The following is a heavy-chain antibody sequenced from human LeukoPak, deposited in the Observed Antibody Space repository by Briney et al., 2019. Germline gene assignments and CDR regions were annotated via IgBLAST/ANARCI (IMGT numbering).Heavy chain of an antibody. Sequence: GGSLRLSCAASGFTFSSYGMHWVRQAPGKGLEWVAYIRNDGSNKYYADSLKGRFTISRDNSKNTLYLQMNSLRSEDTAVYYCARGFDYWGQGTLVTVSS. J-gene: IGHJ4*02. CDR3: ARGFDY. CDR1: GFTFSSYG. V-gene: IGHV3-30*02. CDR2: IRNDGSNK.